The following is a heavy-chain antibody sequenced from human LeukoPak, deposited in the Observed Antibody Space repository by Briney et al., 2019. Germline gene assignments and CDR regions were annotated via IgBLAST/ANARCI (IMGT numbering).Heavy chain of an antibody. CDR3: AKAAVLNGVLGYFDL. CDR1: GFTFSSYG. Sequence: GGSLRLSCAASGFTFSSYGMHWVRQAPGKGLEWVAFIRYDGSNKYYADSVKGRFTISRDNSKNTLYLQMNSLRAEDTAVYYCAKAAVLNGVLGYFDLWGRGTLVTVSS. D-gene: IGHD2-8*01. J-gene: IGHJ2*01. V-gene: IGHV3-30*02. CDR2: IRYDGSNK.